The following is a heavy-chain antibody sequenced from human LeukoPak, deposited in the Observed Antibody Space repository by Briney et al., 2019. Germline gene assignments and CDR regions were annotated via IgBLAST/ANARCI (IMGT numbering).Heavy chain of an antibody. Sequence: PGGSLRLSCAASGFTFSDYAMSWVRQAPGKGLEWVSAIGGSSDFTYYAEYVKGRFTTSRDNSKETLYLQMNSLRAEDTAVYYCAKADRGWGVIIKDWGQGTLVTVSS. D-gene: IGHD3-10*01. J-gene: IGHJ4*02. CDR2: IGGSSDFT. V-gene: IGHV3-23*01. CDR3: AKADRGWGVIIKD. CDR1: GFTFSDYA.